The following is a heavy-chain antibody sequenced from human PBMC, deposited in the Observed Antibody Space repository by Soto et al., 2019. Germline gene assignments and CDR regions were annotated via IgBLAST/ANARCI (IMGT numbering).Heavy chain of an antibody. Sequence: SVKVSCKASGGTFSSYAISWVRQAPGQGLEWMGGIIPIFGTANYAQKFQGRVTITADESTSTAYMELSSLRSEDTAVYYCASKSFDVALPKPPYYYYGMDVWGQGTTVTVSS. J-gene: IGHJ6*02. V-gene: IGHV1-69*13. CDR1: GGTFSSYA. CDR2: IIPIFGTA. D-gene: IGHD3-9*01. CDR3: ASKSFDVALPKPPYYYYGMDV.